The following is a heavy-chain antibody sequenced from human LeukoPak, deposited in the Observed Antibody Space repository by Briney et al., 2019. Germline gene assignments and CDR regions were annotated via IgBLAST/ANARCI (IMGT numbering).Heavy chain of an antibody. CDR3: ASGLGELSFSRINVDYFDY. CDR1: GGSFSGYY. J-gene: IGHJ4*02. CDR2: INHSGNT. V-gene: IGHV4-34*01. Sequence: SETLSLTCAVYGGSFSGYYWSWIRQPPGKGLEWIGEINHSGNTNYNPSLKSRVTISVDTSKNQFSLKLSSVAAADTAVYYCASGLGELSFSRINVDYFDYWGQGTLVTVSS. D-gene: IGHD3-16*02.